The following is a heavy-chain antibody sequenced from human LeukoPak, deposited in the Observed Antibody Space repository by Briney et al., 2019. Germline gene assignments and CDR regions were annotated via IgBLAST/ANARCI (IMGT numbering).Heavy chain of an antibody. CDR3: AGYSNIAARFFVC. V-gene: IGHV4-59*01. Sequence: PGTLSLTCAVSGGSTTTFFRGWIRQPPGKGLEWIGWIYYTGRTTYIPSLKSRVPMSRDTSKNQFSLKLTSVTGADTVLYYCAGYSNIAARFFVCWGQGTLVTVSS. D-gene: IGHD6-6*01. CDR1: GGSTTTFF. J-gene: IGHJ4*02. CDR2: IYYTGRT.